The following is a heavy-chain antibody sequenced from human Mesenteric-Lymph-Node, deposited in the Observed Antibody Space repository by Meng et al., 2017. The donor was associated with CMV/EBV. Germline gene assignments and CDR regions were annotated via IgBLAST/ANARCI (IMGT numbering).Heavy chain of an antibody. V-gene: IGHV3-9*01. D-gene: IGHD6-13*01. J-gene: IGHJ4*02. CDR2: ISWNSGNI. CDR1: GFTFDDYA. CDR3: AKAQRWAAAGYYFDY. Sequence: SLKISCAASGFTFDDYAMHWVRQVPGKGLEWVSGISWNSGNIGYADSVKGRFTISRDNAKNSLYLQINGLRPEDTALYYCAKAQRWAAAGYYFDYWGQGTLVTVSS.